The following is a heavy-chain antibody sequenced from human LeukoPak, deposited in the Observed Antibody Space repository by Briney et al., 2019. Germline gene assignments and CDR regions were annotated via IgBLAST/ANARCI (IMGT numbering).Heavy chain of an antibody. J-gene: IGHJ6*03. CDR3: ARVGAVAGTPRGYYYYYMDV. Sequence: SETLSLTCAVYGGSFSGYYWSWIRQPPGKGLEWIGEINHSGSTNYNPSLKSRVTISVDTSKNQFSQKLSSVTAADTAVYYCARVGAVAGTPRGYYYYYMDVWGKGTTVTVSS. V-gene: IGHV4-34*01. CDR1: GGSFSGYY. D-gene: IGHD6-19*01. CDR2: INHSGST.